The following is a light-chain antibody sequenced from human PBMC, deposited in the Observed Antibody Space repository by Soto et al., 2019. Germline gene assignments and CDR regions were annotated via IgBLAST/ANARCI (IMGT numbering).Light chain of an antibody. CDR2: TNN. CDR1: SSNIGSNT. V-gene: IGLV1-44*01. Sequence: QSVLTQPPSASGTPGQRVTISCSGSSSNIGSNTVNWYQQLPGMAPKLLIHTNNQWPSGVPDRFSGSKSGTSASLAIGGLQSDDEADYYCVAWDDSLNGPVFGGGTKVTVL. J-gene: IGLJ3*02. CDR3: VAWDDSLNGPV.